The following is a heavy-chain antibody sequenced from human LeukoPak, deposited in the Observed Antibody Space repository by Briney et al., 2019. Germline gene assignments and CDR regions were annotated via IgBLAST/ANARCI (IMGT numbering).Heavy chain of an antibody. CDR1: GGSISSSSCC. J-gene: IGHJ4*02. CDR2: ILYSGST. V-gene: IGHV4-39*07. Sequence: SETLSLTCTVSGGSISSSSCCWGWIRQSPGKGLEWTGSILYSGSTYYNPSLKGRVSISVDTSKSQFSLKLNSVTAADTAVYYCARDGLVTDYFDYWGQGTLVTVSS. D-gene: IGHD5-18*01. CDR3: ARDGLVTDYFDY.